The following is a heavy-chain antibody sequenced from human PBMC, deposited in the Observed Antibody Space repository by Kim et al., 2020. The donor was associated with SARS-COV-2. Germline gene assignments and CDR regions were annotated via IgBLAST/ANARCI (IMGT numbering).Heavy chain of an antibody. J-gene: IGHJ4*02. V-gene: IGHV3-48*02. Sequence: GGSLRLSCAASGFTFSSYSMNWVRQAPGKGLEWVSYISSSSSTIYYADSVKGRFTISRDNAKNSLYLQMNSLRDEDTAVYYCARLHCNNCVCYYYFDYWGQGTLVTVSS. CDR1: GFTFSSYS. CDR3: ARLHCNNCVCYYYFDY. D-gene: IGHD2-8*01. CDR2: ISSSSSTI.